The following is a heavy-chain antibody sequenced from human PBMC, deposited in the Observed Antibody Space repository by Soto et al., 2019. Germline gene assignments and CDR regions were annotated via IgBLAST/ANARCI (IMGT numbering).Heavy chain of an antibody. CDR2: INPSSGNT. J-gene: IGHJ6*02. CDR1: GYSFTRHD. CDR3: AREGIRFSGVMVFYGMDV. V-gene: IGHV1-8*01. Sequence: QVQLVQSGAEVKKPGASVKVSCKASGYSFTRHDINWVRQAPGQGLEWMGWINPSSGNTGYAQRFLGRLTMTTDTSTSTDYMELSGLKSEDTAIYYCAREGIRFSGVMVFYGMDVWGQGTTVTVPS. D-gene: IGHD3-3*01.